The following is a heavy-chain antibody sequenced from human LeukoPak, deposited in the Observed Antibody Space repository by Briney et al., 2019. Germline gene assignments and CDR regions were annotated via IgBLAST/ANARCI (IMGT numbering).Heavy chain of an antibody. V-gene: IGHV3-23*01. CDR3: AKDGQGGSSRGLQYYFDY. Sequence: GGSLRLSCAASGFTFDDYGMSWVRQAPGKGLEWVSGISGSGGSTYYADSVKGRLTISRDNSKNTLYLQMNSLRAEDTAVYYCAKDGQGGSSRGLQYYFDYWGQGTLVTVSS. J-gene: IGHJ4*02. CDR1: GFTFDDYG. D-gene: IGHD3-16*01. CDR2: ISGSGGST.